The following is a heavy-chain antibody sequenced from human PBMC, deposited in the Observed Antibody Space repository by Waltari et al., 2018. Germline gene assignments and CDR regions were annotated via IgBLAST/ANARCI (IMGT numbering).Heavy chain of an antibody. CDR3: ARLDRFSDYNWFDP. Sequence: QVQLQESGPGLVKPSETLSLTCTVSGYSISSGYYWGWIRQPPGKGREWLGTIYHSGGTKYNPSLKSRVTISVDTSKNQFSLKLTSVTAADAAVYYCARLDRFSDYNWFDPWGHGTLVTVSS. D-gene: IGHD3-22*01. J-gene: IGHJ5*02. CDR2: IYHSGGT. CDR1: GYSISSGYY. V-gene: IGHV4-38-2*02.